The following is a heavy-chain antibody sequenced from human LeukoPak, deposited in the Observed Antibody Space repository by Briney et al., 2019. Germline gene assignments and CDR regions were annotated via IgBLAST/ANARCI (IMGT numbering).Heavy chain of an antibody. CDR1: GGTFSSYA. J-gene: IGHJ6*02. CDR3: ARGLRGYESYYYYYGMDV. CDR2: IIPIFGTA. V-gene: IGHV1-69*13. D-gene: IGHD5-12*01. Sequence: ASVKVSCKASGGTFSSYAISWVRQAPGQGLEWMGGIIPIFGTANYAQKFQGRVTITADESTSTAYMELSSLRSEDTAVYYCARGLRGYESYYYYYGMDVWGQATTVTVSS.